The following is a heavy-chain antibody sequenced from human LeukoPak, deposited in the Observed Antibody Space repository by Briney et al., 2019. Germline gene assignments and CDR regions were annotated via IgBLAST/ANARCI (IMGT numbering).Heavy chain of an antibody. CDR2: IYYSGST. V-gene: IGHV4-39*07. CDR1: GGSISSSSYY. J-gene: IGHJ3*02. CDR3: ARFLGHDSSGYSQFDAFDI. D-gene: IGHD3-22*01. Sequence: PSETLSLTCTVSGGSISSSSYYWGWIRQPPGKGLEWIGSIYYSGSTYYNPSLKSRVTISVDTSKNQFSLKLSSVTAADTAVYYCARFLGHDSSGYSQFDAFDIWGQGTMVTVSS.